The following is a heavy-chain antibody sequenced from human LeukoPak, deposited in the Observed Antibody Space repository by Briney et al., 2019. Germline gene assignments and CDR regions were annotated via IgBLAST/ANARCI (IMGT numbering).Heavy chain of an antibody. CDR3: ATQVETAREGGFDY. V-gene: IGHV1-45*02. Sequence: SVKVSCKGSGYTFTGYYMHWVRQAPGQAPEWMGWITLFNGNTKYAQKLQDRVTITRDRSMSTAYMELSSLRSEDTAIYYCATQVETAREGGFDYWGQGTLVTVSS. CDR1: GYTFTGYY. J-gene: IGHJ4*02. D-gene: IGHD5-18*01. CDR2: ITLFNGNT.